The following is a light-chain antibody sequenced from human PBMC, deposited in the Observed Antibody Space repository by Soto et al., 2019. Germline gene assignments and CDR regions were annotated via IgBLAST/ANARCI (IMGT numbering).Light chain of an antibody. Sequence: QSVLTQPPSASGTPGQRVTLSCSGSSSNIGGNTVHWYQHLPGTAPKLLIYNFNERPSGVPDRFSGSKSGTSASLAISGLQSEDEADYYCAAWDDSLNGPVFGGGTKVTVL. CDR2: NFN. V-gene: IGLV1-44*01. J-gene: IGLJ2*01. CDR3: AAWDDSLNGPV. CDR1: SSNIGGNT.